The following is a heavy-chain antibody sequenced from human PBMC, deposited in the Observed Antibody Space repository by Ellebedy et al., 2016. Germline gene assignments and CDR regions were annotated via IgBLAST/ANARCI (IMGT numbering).Heavy chain of an antibody. J-gene: IGHJ4*02. V-gene: IGHV1-3*01. CDR3: AVEMATIHDF. CDR2: MNPGDGTT. Sequence: ASVKVSCKASGYTFNNYVIHWVRQAPGQRFEWMGWMNPGDGTTRYSQRFQDRVTLTRDTSANTAYVEVNSLTSEDTAVYYCAVEMATIHDFWGQGTLVIVS. CDR1: GYTFNNYV. D-gene: IGHD5-24*01.